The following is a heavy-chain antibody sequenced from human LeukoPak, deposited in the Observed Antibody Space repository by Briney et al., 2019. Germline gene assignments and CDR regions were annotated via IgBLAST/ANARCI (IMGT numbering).Heavy chain of an antibody. J-gene: IGHJ4*02. Sequence: SETLSLTCAVYGGSFSGYYWSWIRQPPGKGLEWIGEINHSGSTNYNPSLKSRVTISVDTSKNQFSLELSSVTAADTAVYYCARRRDGYRRRVLGFDYWGQGTLVTVSS. CDR1: GGSFSGYY. D-gene: IGHD5-24*01. V-gene: IGHV4-34*01. CDR2: INHSGST. CDR3: ARRRDGYRRRVLGFDY.